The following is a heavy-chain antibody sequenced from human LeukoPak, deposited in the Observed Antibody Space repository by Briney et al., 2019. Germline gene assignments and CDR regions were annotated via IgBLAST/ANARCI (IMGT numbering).Heavy chain of an antibody. J-gene: IGHJ5*02. Sequence: PSETLSLTCTVSGGSISSYYWSWLRQPAGKGLEWIGRIYNSGSTTYNPSLKSRVTMSVDTSKNQFSLKLSSVTAADTAVYYCAKKTMIGSINWFDPWGQGTLVTVSS. CDR3: AKKTMIGSINWFDP. V-gene: IGHV4-4*07. D-gene: IGHD3-22*01. CDR1: GGSISSYY. CDR2: IYNSGST.